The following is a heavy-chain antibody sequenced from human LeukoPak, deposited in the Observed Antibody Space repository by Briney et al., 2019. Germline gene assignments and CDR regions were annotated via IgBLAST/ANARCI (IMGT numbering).Heavy chain of an antibody. CDR1: GYTFTGYY. V-gene: IGHV1-2*02. Sequence: GASVKVSCKASGYTFTGYYMHWVRQAPGQGLEWMGWINPNSGGTNYAQKFQGRVTMTRDTSISTAYMELSRLRSDDTAVYYCARVATRAPEYAFDIWGQGTMVTVSS. D-gene: IGHD1-14*01. CDR2: INPNSGGT. CDR3: ARVATRAPEYAFDI. J-gene: IGHJ3*02.